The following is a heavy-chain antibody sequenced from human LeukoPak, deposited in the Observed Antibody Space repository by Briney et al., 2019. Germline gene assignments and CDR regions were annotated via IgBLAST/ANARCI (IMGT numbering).Heavy chain of an antibody. D-gene: IGHD3-10*01. J-gene: IGHJ5*02. CDR3: AGGWFGANWFDP. Sequence: SETLSLTCTVSGYSISSGYYWGWIRQPPGKGLEWIGSINHSGSTTYNPSLKSRVTISVDTSKNQFSLKLSSVTAADTAVYYCAGGWFGANWFDPWGQGTLVTVSS. CDR2: INHSGST. V-gene: IGHV4-38-2*02. CDR1: GYSISSGYY.